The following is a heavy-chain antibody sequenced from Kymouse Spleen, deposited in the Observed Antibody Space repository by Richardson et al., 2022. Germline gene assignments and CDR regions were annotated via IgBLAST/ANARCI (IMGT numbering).Heavy chain of an antibody. CDR3: ARLSSGWSSFDY. CDR1: GGSISSSSYY. V-gene: IGHV4-39*01. J-gene: IGHJ4*02. CDR2: IYYSGST. D-gene: IGHD6-19*01. Sequence: QLQLQESGPGLVKPSETLSLTCTVSGGSISSSSYYWGWIRQPPGKGLEWIGSIYYSGSTYYNPSLKSRVTISVDTSKNQFSLKLSSVTAADTAVYYCARLSSGWSSFDYWGQGTLVTVSS.